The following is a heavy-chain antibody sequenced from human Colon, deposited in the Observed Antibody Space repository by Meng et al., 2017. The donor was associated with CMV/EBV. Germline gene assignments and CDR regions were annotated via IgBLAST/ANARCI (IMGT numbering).Heavy chain of an antibody. CDR3: ERGTVAWKGFDY. J-gene: IGHJ4*02. D-gene: IGHD1-1*01. Sequence: CAVSEFNRSDHWMNWVRQGRGEGREGVAVISPDGSDAKYADSARGRFFISRDNARNTLYLQVNSLRAEDTAVYFCERGTVAWKGFDYWGRGALVTVSS. V-gene: IGHV3-74*01. CDR2: ISPDGSDA. CDR1: EFNRSDHW.